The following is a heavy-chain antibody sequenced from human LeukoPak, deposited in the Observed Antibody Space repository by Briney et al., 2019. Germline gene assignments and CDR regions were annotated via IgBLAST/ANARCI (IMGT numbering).Heavy chain of an antibody. V-gene: IGHV3-23*01. J-gene: IGHJ3*02. D-gene: IGHD1-26*01. CDR2: ISGSGGST. Sequence: GGSLRLSCAASGFTFSSYAMSWVRQAPGKGLEWVSAISGSGGSTYYADSVKGRFTISRDNSKNTLYLQMNSLRAEDTAVYYCAKDSGSYYESPDAFDIWGQGTMVTVSS. CDR1: GFTFSSYA. CDR3: AKDSGSYYESPDAFDI.